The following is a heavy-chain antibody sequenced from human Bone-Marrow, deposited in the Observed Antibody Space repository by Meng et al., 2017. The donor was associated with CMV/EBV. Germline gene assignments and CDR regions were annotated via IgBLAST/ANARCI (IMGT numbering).Heavy chain of an antibody. Sequence: GESLKISCAASGFIFSNYAMSWVRQAPGKGLEWVANIKQDGSEKYYVDSVKGRFTISRDNSKNTLYLQMNSLRAEDTAVYYCAKDPVYRANPGVYFDYWGQGTLVTVSS. D-gene: IGHD3-16*02. V-gene: IGHV3-7*01. CDR2: IKQDGSEK. J-gene: IGHJ4*02. CDR1: GFIFSNYA. CDR3: AKDPVYRANPGVYFDY.